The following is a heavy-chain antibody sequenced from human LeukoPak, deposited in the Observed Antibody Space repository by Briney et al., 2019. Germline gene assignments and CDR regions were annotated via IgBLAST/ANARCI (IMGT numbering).Heavy chain of an antibody. D-gene: IGHD2-2*01. CDR2: ISGSGGST. J-gene: IGHJ4*02. V-gene: IGHV3-23*01. CDR1: GFTFSSYA. Sequence: TGGSLRLSCAAAGFTFSSYAMSWVRQAPGKGLEWVSAISGSGGSTYYADSVKGRFTISRDNSRNTLYLQMNSLRAEDTAVYYCANLPGEYCSSTSCSGDYWGQGTLVTVSS. CDR3: ANLPGEYCSSTSCSGDY.